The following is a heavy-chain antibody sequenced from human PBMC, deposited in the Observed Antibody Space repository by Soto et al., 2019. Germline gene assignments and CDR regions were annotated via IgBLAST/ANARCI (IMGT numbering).Heavy chain of an antibody. D-gene: IGHD3-3*01. CDR2: ISGSGGSK. Sequence: EVQLLESGGGLVQPGGSLRLSCAASGFTFSSYAMSWVRQAPGKGLEWVSAISGSGGSKYYADSVKGRFTISRDNSKNTLYLQMNSLRAEDTAVYYCATARDFWSGYSDWGQGTLVTVSS. CDR3: ATARDFWSGYSD. V-gene: IGHV3-23*01. CDR1: GFTFSSYA. J-gene: IGHJ4*02.